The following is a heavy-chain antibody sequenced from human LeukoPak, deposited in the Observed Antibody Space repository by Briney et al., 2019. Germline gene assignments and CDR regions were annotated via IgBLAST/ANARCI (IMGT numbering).Heavy chain of an antibody. CDR2: IRYDGSNK. V-gene: IGHV3-30*02. J-gene: IGHJ4*02. Sequence: GGSLRLSCAVSGFTFSSYGMHWVRQAPGKGLEWVAFIRYDGSNKYYAVSVKGRFTISRDNAKHSLDLQMNNLRAEDAAVYYCARDSHYGYPSSWYHLVQIDYWGQGTLVTVSS. D-gene: IGHD6-13*01. CDR1: GFTFSSYG. CDR3: ARDSHYGYPSSWYHLVQIDY.